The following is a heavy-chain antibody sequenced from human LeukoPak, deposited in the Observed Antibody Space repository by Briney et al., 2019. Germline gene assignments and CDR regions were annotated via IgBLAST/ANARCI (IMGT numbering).Heavy chain of an antibody. CDR3: AREDSSSSDFDY. D-gene: IGHD6-13*01. J-gene: IGHJ4*02. Sequence: SETLSLTCTVSGGPISSSSYYWGWIRQPPGKGLEWIGSTYYSGSTYYNPSLKSRVTISVDTSKNQFSLKLSSVTAADTAVYYCAREDSSSSDFDYWGQGTLVTVSS. CDR2: TYYSGST. V-gene: IGHV4-39*02. CDR1: GGPISSSSYY.